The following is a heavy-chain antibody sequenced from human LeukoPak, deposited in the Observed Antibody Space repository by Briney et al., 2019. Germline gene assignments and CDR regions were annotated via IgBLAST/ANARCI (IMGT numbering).Heavy chain of an antibody. CDR2: LYSGGET. J-gene: IGHJ6*02. CDR1: GFTVSSNY. CDR3: ARETFYYGFDV. V-gene: IGHV3-66*01. Sequence: GGSLRLSCAASGFTVSSNYMSWGRQAPGMGLECVSVLYSGGETYYADSVKGRFTISRDNSQNTLYLQMSSLRAEDTAVYYCARETFYYGFDVWGQGTTVTVSS.